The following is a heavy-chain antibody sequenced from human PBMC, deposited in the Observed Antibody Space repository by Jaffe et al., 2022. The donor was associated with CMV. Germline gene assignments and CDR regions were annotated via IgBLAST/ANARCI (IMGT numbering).Heavy chain of an antibody. CDR3: ARDGAQVGSIAAAPFDY. D-gene: IGHD6-13*01. J-gene: IGHJ4*02. Sequence: QVQLVESGGGVVQPGRSLRLSCAASGFTFSSYGMHWVRQAPGKGLEWVAVIWYDGSNKYYADSVKGRFTISRDNSKNTLYLQMNSLRAEDTAVYYCARDGAQVGSIAAAPFDYWGQGTLVTVSS. CDR2: IWYDGSNK. CDR1: GFTFSSYG. V-gene: IGHV3-33*01.